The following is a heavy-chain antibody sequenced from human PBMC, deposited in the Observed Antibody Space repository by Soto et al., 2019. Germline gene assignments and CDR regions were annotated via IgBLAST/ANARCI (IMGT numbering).Heavy chain of an antibody. V-gene: IGHV3-23*01. CDR3: AKSTSWSAGQFDY. Sequence: GGSLRLSCAASGITFSSYAMSWVRQAPGKGLEWVSGTSGSGGSTYYPDSVKGRFTISRDNSKNTLYLQMNSLRAEDTAVYYCAKSTSWSAGQFDYWXQGALVTVSS. J-gene: IGHJ4*02. CDR2: TSGSGGST. D-gene: IGHD2-15*01. CDR1: GITFSSYA.